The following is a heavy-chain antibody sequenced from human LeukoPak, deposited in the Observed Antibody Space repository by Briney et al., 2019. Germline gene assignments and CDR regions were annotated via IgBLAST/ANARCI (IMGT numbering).Heavy chain of an antibody. J-gene: IGHJ6*02. V-gene: IGHV4-59*01. CDR1: GGSISSYY. CDR2: IYYSGST. D-gene: IGHD2-2*01. CDR3: ARARCSSTSCYVHYGMDV. Sequence: SETLSLTCTVSGGSISSYYWSWIRQPPGKGLEWIGYIYYSGSTNYNPSLKSRVTISVDTSKNQFFLKLSSVTAADTAVYYCARARCSSTSCYVHYGMDVWGQGTTVTVSS.